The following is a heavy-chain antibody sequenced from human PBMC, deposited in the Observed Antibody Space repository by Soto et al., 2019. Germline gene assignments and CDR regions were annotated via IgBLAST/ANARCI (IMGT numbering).Heavy chain of an antibody. J-gene: IGHJ4*02. CDR2: VKQDGSEI. Sequence: EVHLVESGGGLVQSGGSLRLSCAASGFTFSNHWMTWVRQAPGKGLEWVASVKQDGSEIYYGDSVKGRFTISRDNAKNSLFLQLNSLRAEDTAMYYCATDPGISIGWYYFDYWGQGPLVTVSS. V-gene: IGHV3-7*05. CDR1: GFTFSNHW. CDR3: ATDPGISIGWYYFDY. D-gene: IGHD6-19*01.